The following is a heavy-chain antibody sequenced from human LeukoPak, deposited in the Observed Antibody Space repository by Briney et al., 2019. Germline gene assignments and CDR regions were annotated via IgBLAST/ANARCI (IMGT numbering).Heavy chain of an antibody. D-gene: IGHD1-1*01. CDR3: AKPYPTLTTSAVLDN. V-gene: IGHV3-30*18. J-gene: IGHJ4*02. Sequence: GGSLRLSCAASGFTFSSYGMSWVRQAPGRGLEWVAAISYDGNSQHYGAPVKGRFTISRDNSKNTVYLQINTLRTEDAAIYYCAKPYPTLTTSAVLDNWGQGTLVTVSS. CDR1: GFTFSSYG. CDR2: ISYDGNSQ.